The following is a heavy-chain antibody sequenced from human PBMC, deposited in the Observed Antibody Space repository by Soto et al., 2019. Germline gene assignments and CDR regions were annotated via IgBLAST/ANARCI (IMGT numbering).Heavy chain of an antibody. D-gene: IGHD3-3*01. CDR1: GFTFSSYA. V-gene: IGHV3-23*01. CDR3: AKITIFGVVIRLAY. CDR2: ISGSGGST. J-gene: IGHJ4*02. Sequence: PGGSLRLSCAASGFTFSSYAMSWVRQAPGKGLEWVSAISGSGGSTYYADSVKGRFTISRDNSKNTLYLQMNSLRAEDTAVYYCAKITIFGVVIRLAYWGQGTLVTAPQ.